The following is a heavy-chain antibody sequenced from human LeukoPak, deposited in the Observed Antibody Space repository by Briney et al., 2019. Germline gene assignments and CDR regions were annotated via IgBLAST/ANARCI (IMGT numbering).Heavy chain of an antibody. V-gene: IGHV4-59*01. J-gene: IGHJ4*02. CDR1: GGSISSDY. CDR2: IYYRGST. CDR3: ARLSGYSSGHYYSDY. D-gene: IGHD3-22*01. Sequence: SETLSLTCTVSGGSISSDYWSWIRQPPGKGLEWIGCIYYRGSTNYNPSLKSRVTISVDTSKNQFSLKLSSVTAADTAVYYCARLSGYSSGHYYSDYWGQGTLVTVSS.